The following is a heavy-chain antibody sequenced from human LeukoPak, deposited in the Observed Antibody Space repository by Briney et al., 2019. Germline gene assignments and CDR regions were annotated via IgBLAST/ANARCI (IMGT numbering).Heavy chain of an antibody. Sequence: SVKVSCKASGGTFSSYAISWVRQAPGQGLEWMGRIIPILDMTNYAQKFQDRVTITADKSTSTVYMDLSSLRSEDTTVYYCAREDGSWYSNYYYDGMDVWGQGTSVTVSS. J-gene: IGHJ6*02. CDR3: AREDGSWYSNYYYDGMDV. CDR1: GGTFSSYA. V-gene: IGHV1-69*10. CDR2: IIPILDMT. D-gene: IGHD6-13*01.